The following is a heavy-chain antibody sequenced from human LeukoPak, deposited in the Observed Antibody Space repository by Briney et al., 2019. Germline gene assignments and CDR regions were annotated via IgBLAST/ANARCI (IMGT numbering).Heavy chain of an antibody. D-gene: IGHD6-19*01. CDR3: ARAGSDIAVAVPFDY. Sequence: SETLSLTCTVSGGSISSYYWSWIRQPPGEGLEWIGYIYYSGSTNYNPSLKSRVTISVDTSKNQFSLKLSSVTAADTAVYYCARAGSDIAVAVPFDYWGQGTLVTVSS. J-gene: IGHJ4*02. V-gene: IGHV4-59*01. CDR1: GGSISSYY. CDR2: IYYSGST.